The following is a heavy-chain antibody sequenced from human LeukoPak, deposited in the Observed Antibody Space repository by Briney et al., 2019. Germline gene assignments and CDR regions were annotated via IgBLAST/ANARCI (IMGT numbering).Heavy chain of an antibody. J-gene: IGHJ3*02. CDR3: ARTIAAAGQDAFDI. CDR2: IYYSGST. Sequence: SETLSLTCTVSGGSISSYYWSWIRQPPGKGLEGIGYIYYSGSTNYNPSLKSRVTISVDTSKNQFSLKLSSVTAADTAVYYCARTIAAAGQDAFDIWGQGTMVTVSS. D-gene: IGHD6-13*01. V-gene: IGHV4-59*08. CDR1: GGSISSYY.